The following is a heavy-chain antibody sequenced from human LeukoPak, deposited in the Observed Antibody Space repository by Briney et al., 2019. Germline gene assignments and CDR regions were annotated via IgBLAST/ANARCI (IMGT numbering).Heavy chain of an antibody. CDR3: ARVFSGANFLDY. V-gene: IGHV5-51*01. CDR2: INPGDSET. Sequence: GESLKISCKGSGNIFTSYWIGWVRQMPGKGLGWMGIINPGDSETRYSPSFEGQVTLSVDKSISTAYLQWSSLKASDTAMYYCARVFSGANFLDYWGQGTLVTVSS. CDR1: GNIFTSYW. J-gene: IGHJ4*02. D-gene: IGHD4/OR15-4a*01.